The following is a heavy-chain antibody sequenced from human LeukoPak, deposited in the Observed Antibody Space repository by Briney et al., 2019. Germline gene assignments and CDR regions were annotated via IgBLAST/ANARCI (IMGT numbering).Heavy chain of an antibody. D-gene: IGHD3-10*01. V-gene: IGHV4-59*01. CDR2: IYYSRST. CDR1: GGSISSYY. Sequence: KSSETLSLTCTVSGGSISSYYWSWIRQPPGKGLEWIGYIYYSRSTNYNPSLKSRVTISVDTSKNQFSLKLSSVTAADTAVYYCARGVDPLLWFGESHIHFDYWGQGTLVTVSS. CDR3: ARGVDPLLWFGESHIHFDY. J-gene: IGHJ4*02.